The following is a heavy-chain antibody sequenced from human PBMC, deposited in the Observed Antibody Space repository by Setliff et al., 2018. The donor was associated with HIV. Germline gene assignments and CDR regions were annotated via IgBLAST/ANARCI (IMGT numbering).Heavy chain of an antibody. D-gene: IGHD2-2*01. V-gene: IGHV4-34*01. CDR1: GGSFSGYH. CDR2: IDHSGST. Sequence: SETLSLTCAVYGGSFSGYHWSWIRQSPGKGLEWIGEIDHSGSTDDNPSLMSRVTISVDTSKNQFSLKLSSVSAADTAVYYCARGHPIVPTGLVSFYFDHWGQGTRGTVS. J-gene: IGHJ4*02. CDR3: ARGHPIVPTGLVSFYFDH.